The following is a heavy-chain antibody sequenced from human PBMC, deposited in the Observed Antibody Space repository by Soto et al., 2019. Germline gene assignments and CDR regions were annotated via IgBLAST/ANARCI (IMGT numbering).Heavy chain of an antibody. CDR2: VNHSGEA. CDR3: AGGVNWFDP. CDR1: GGSFRNYY. J-gene: IGHJ5*02. Sequence: PSETLSLTCGVYGGSFRNYYWIWVRQPPGKGLEWIGEVNHSGEATYNPSLKSRVTISVDTSKNQFSLKLSAVTAADTAVDYCAGGVNWFDPWGQGTLVTVSS. V-gene: IGHV4-34*01.